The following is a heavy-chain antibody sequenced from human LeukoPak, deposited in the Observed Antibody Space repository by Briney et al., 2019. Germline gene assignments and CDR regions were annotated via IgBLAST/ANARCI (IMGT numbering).Heavy chain of an antibody. J-gene: IGHJ5*02. Sequence: SETLSLTCTVSGGSISSYDWSWIRQPAGKGLEWIGRIYTSGSTNYNPSLKSRVTMSVDTSKNQFSLKLSSVTAADTATYYCARDLGSSWYGWFDPWGQGTLVTVSS. V-gene: IGHV4-4*07. D-gene: IGHD6-13*01. CDR3: ARDLGSSWYGWFDP. CDR1: GGSISSYD. CDR2: IYTSGST.